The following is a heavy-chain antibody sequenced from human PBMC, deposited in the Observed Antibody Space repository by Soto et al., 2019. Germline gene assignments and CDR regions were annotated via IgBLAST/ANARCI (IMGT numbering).Heavy chain of an antibody. CDR1: GFTFSSYW. Sequence: GGSLRLSCAASGFTFSSYWMHWVRQAPGKGLVWVSRINSDGSSTSYADSVKGRFTISRDNAKNTLYLQMNILRAEETAVYYCARDLRGYSSSWYPDYFDYWGQGTLVTVSS. D-gene: IGHD6-13*01. V-gene: IGHV3-74*01. CDR2: INSDGSST. J-gene: IGHJ4*02. CDR3: ARDLRGYSSSWYPDYFDY.